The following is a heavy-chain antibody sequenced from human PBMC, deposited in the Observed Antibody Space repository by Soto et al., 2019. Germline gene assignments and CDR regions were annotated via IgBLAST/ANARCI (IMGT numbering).Heavy chain of an antibody. CDR2: ISGSGGVT. CDR3: AKNRQFRSYYESAGHYDN. CDR1: GFTFKNYD. Sequence: EVELLESGGGLVQPGGSLRLSCVASGFTFKNYDMRWIRQAPGKGLEWVSGISGSGGVTYYADSVKGRFTISRDNSKNTLYLQMNNLRAEDTAIYYCAKNRQFRSYYESAGHYDNWGQGTLLTVSS. D-gene: IGHD3-10*01. V-gene: IGHV3-23*01. J-gene: IGHJ4*02.